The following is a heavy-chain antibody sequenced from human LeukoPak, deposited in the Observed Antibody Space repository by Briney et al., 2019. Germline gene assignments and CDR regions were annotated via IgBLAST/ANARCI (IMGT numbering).Heavy chain of an antibody. CDR1: GFTFSSYE. CDR2: VWSSGSSK. D-gene: IGHD2-15*01. CDR3: VRRVVVADYFDY. Sequence: GGSLRLSCAASGFTFSSYEMHWVRQAPGKGLEWVSHVWSSGSSKYYADSVKGRFTISRDNAKNSLYLQMNSLRAEDTAVYYCVRRVVVADYFDYWGQGTLVTVSS. J-gene: IGHJ4*02. V-gene: IGHV3-48*03.